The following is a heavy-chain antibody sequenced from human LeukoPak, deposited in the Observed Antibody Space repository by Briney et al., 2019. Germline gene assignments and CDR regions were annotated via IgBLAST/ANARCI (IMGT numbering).Heavy chain of an antibody. CDR1: GYTFTGYY. CDR3: ARRLDYYDSSGYYYGFDY. D-gene: IGHD3-22*01. J-gene: IGHJ4*02. V-gene: IGHV1-2*02. CDR2: INPNSGGT. Sequence: ASVTVSCKASGYTFTGYYMHWVRQAPGQGLEWMGWINPNSGGTNYAQKFQGRVTMTRDTSISTAYMELSRLRSDDTAVYYCARRLDYYDSSGYYYGFDYWGQGTLVTVSS.